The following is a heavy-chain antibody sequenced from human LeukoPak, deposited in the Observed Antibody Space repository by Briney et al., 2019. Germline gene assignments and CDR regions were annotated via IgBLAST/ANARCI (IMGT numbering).Heavy chain of an antibody. V-gene: IGHV3-74*01. J-gene: IGHJ3*02. D-gene: IGHD3-10*01. CDR3: STGSGHAFDI. CDR1: GFTFSSYW. CDR2: INSDGSST. Sequence: GGSLRLSCAASGFTFSSYWMHWVRQVPGKGLVWVSRINSDGSSTSYADSVKGRFTSSRDNAKNTLYAQMNSLRAEDTAVYYCSTGSGHAFDIWGRGTMVTVSS.